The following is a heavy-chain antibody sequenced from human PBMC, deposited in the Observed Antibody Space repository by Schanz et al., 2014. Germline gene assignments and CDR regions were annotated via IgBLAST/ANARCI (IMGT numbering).Heavy chain of an antibody. D-gene: IGHD1-26*01. J-gene: IGHJ6*02. V-gene: IGHV1-46*01. CDR1: GYAFTDYY. CDR2: IFLNDGGT. Sequence: QVQLVQSGAEVKEPGASVKLSCKSSGYAFTDYYMQWVRQAPGQGLEWLGTIFLNDGGTHSAEKFQGRIIMTRDTSTSTVYLDLSSLRSEATAVYYCARDPYSASYFPSPPLYGLDVWGQGTTVTVSS. CDR3: ARDPYSASYFPSPPLYGLDV.